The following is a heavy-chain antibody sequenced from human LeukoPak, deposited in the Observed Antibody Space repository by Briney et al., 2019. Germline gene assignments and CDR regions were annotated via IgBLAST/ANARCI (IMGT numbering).Heavy chain of an antibody. Sequence: GGSLRLSCAASGFTFSSYAMSWVRQAPGKGLEWVSAISGSGGSTYYADSVKGRFTISRDNYMHTLHLQMSSLRADDTAVYYCAKGKLGYCSGGSCYSFDYWGQGTLVTVSS. J-gene: IGHJ4*02. D-gene: IGHD2-15*01. CDR1: GFTFSSYA. V-gene: IGHV3-23*01. CDR2: ISGSGGST. CDR3: AKGKLGYCSGGSCYSFDY.